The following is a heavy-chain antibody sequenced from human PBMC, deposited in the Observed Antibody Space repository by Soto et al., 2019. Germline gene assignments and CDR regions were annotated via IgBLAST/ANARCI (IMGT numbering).Heavy chain of an antibody. D-gene: IGHD5-12*01. CDR2: ISFDGANI. V-gene: IGHV3-30-3*01. CDR3: ARDPYGGYIFDS. CDR1: GFTFRNYA. Sequence: QVQLVESGGGVVHPGTSRRLSCAASGFTFRNYAMHWVRQSPAKGLEWLAVISFDGANIFYADAAKGRFTISRDNSKETLYLQLDSLRPEDTGVYFCARDPYGGYIFDSWGQGTQVTLSS. J-gene: IGHJ4*02.